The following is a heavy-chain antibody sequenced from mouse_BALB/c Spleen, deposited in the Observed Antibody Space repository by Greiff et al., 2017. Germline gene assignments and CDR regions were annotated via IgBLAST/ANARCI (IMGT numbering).Heavy chain of an antibody. J-gene: IGHJ4*01. V-gene: IGHV5-6-3*01. CDR3: ARDFTTVVATLGAMDY. CDR2: INSNGGST. CDR1: GFTFSSYG. Sequence: EVKLVESGGGLVQPGGSLKLSCAASGFTFSSYGMSWVRQTPDKRLELVATINSNGGSTYYPDSVKGRFTISRDNAKNTLYLQMSSLKSEDTAMYYCARDFTTVVATLGAMDYWGQGTSVTVSS. D-gene: IGHD1-1*01.